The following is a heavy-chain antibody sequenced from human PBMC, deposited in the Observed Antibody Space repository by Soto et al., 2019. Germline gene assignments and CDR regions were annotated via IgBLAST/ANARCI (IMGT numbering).Heavy chain of an antibody. CDR1: GFTFSSYA. CDR2: ISYDGSNK. D-gene: IGHD6-6*01. Sequence: QVQLVESGGGVVQPGRSLRLSCAASGFTFSSYAMHWVRQAPGKGLEWVAVISYDGSNKYYADSVKGRFTISRDNSKNTLYLQMNSLRAEDTAVYYCARVESRSSLGAFDYWGQGTLVTVSS. V-gene: IGHV3-30-3*01. J-gene: IGHJ4*02. CDR3: ARVESRSSLGAFDY.